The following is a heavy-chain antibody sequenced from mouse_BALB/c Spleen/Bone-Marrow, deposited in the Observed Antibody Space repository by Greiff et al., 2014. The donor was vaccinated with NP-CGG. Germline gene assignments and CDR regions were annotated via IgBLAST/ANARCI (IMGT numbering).Heavy chain of an antibody. CDR3: ARRLNWDWFAY. V-gene: IGHV1-7*01. CDR2: INPSTGYT. Sequence: LQESGAELAKPGASVKMSCKASGYTFTSYWMHWVKQRPGQGLEWIGYINPSTGYTDYNQKFKDKATLTADKSSSTAYMQLSSPTSEDSAVYYCARRLNWDWFAYWGQGTLVTVSA. J-gene: IGHJ3*01. D-gene: IGHD4-1*01. CDR1: GYTFTSYW.